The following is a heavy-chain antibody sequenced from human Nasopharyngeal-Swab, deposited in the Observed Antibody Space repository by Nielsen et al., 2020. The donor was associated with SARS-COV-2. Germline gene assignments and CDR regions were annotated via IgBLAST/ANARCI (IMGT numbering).Heavy chain of an antibody. D-gene: IGHD1-26*01. Sequence: GESLKISCAASGFTFSSYAMSWVRPAPGKGLEWVSVIYSGGSSTYYADSVKGRFTISRDNSKNTLYLQMNSLRAEDTAVYYCAKDLAGSQTSWGQGTLVTVSS. CDR2: IYSGGSST. J-gene: IGHJ4*02. V-gene: IGHV3-23*03. CDR3: AKDLAGSQTS. CDR1: GFTFSSYA.